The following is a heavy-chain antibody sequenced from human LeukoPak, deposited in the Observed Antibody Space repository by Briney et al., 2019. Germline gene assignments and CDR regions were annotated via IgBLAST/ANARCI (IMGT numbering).Heavy chain of an antibody. Sequence: GGPLRLSCAASGFTFSSYWMHWVRQAPGKGLVWVSRINSDGSSTSYADSVKGRFTISRDNAKNTLYLQMNSLRTEDTAVYYCAKPLDVTTPMDGFDYWGQGTLVTVSS. V-gene: IGHV3-74*01. CDR1: GFTFSSYW. D-gene: IGHD5-18*01. J-gene: IGHJ4*02. CDR2: INSDGSST. CDR3: AKPLDVTTPMDGFDY.